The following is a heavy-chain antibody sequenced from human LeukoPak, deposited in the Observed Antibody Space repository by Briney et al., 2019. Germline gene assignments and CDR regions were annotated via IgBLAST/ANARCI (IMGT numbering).Heavy chain of an antibody. V-gene: IGHV3-15*01. J-gene: IGHJ4*02. D-gene: IGHD1-26*01. Sequence: GGSLSLSCAASGFTFSNAWMSWVRQARGKGLEWVGRIKSKTDGGTTDYAEPVKGRFTISRDDSKNTLYLQMNSLKTEDTAVYYCTTDNVEWELPLGYWGQGTLVTVSS. CDR2: IKSKTDGGTT. CDR3: TTDNVEWELPLGY. CDR1: GFTFSNAW.